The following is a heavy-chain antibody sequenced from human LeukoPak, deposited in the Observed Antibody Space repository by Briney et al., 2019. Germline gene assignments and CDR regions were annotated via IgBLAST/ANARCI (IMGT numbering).Heavy chain of an antibody. V-gene: IGHV4-59*12. D-gene: IGHD4-23*01. J-gene: IGHJ4*02. CDR3: ARVVHDGGNPDY. Sequence: PSETLSLTCTVSGASISGYYWSWIRQPPGKGLEWIGFVYYSGSTNYSPSLKGRATISIDTSKNQFSLQLNSVTPEDAAVYYCARVVHDGGNPDYWGQGTLVTVSS. CDR1: GASISGYY. CDR2: VYYSGST.